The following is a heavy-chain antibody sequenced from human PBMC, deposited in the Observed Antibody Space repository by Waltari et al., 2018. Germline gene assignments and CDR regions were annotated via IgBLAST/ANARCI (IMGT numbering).Heavy chain of an antibody. CDR2: INGDGSDT. Sequence: EEQLVESGGALIQHGESLRVSCAVAGFTFGSSWMNWVRQAPGKGLLWVARINGDGSDTSYADSVRGRFTISRDNARNTVFLQMKSLRAEDTAVYYCARVARKTYSSPVPGRDYYYGMDVWGLGTTVTVSS. CDR1: GFTFGSSW. D-gene: IGHD3-22*01. CDR3: ARVARKTYSSPVPGRDYYYGMDV. V-gene: IGHV3-74*01. J-gene: IGHJ6*02.